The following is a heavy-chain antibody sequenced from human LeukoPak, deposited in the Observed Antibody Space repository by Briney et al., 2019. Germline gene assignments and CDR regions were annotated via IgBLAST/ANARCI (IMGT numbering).Heavy chain of an antibody. J-gene: IGHJ2*01. CDR3: ARMQGPRYFDL. CDR1: GGSITSNY. V-gene: IGHV4-59*08. Sequence: SETLSLTCTVSGGSITSNYWSWIRQPPGKGLEWIGFLSYSGTSNCNPSLKSRVTISLDTSKNQLPLKLSSVTAADTAVYYCARMQGPRYFDLWGRGTLVTVSS. CDR2: LSYSGTS.